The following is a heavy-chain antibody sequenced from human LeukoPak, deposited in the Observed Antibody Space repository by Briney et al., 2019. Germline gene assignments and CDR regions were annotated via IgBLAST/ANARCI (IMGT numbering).Heavy chain of an antibody. CDR3: ATENRDAFDI. D-gene: IGHD1-14*01. Sequence: GGSLRLSCTASGFIFSSYRMNWVRQAPGKGLEWVSSISGSSTYVFYTDSMKGRFTISRDNAKNSLYLQMNSLRAEDTAMYYCATENRDAFDIWGQGTMVTVSS. V-gene: IGHV3-21*01. J-gene: IGHJ3*02. CDR2: ISGSSTYV. CDR1: GFIFSSYR.